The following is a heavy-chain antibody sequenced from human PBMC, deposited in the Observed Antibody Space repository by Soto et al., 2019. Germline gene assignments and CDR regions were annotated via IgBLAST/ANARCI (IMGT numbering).Heavy chain of an antibody. CDR2: ISSSSSTI. D-gene: IGHD1-26*01. Sequence: EVQLVESGGGLVQPGGSLRLSCAASGFTFSSYSMNWVRQAPGKGLEWVSYISSSSSTIYYADSVKGRFTISRDNAENSPYLQMNSLRAEDTAVYYCARRRRSGRDAFDLWGQGTMVTVSS. CDR1: GFTFSSYS. CDR3: ARRRRSGRDAFDL. V-gene: IGHV3-48*01. J-gene: IGHJ3*01.